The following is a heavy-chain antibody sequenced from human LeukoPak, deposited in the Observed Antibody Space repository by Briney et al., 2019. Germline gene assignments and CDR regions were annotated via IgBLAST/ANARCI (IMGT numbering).Heavy chain of an antibody. CDR1: GFTFSSYG. Sequence: GGSLRLSCAASGFTFSSYGMHWVRQAPGKGLEWVAFIRYDGSNKYYADSVKGRFTISRVNSKNTLYLQMNSLRAEDTAVYYCAKDAYGSGSTQDYWGQGTLVIVSS. D-gene: IGHD3-10*01. CDR3: AKDAYGSGSTQDY. J-gene: IGHJ4*02. V-gene: IGHV3-30*02. CDR2: IRYDGSNK.